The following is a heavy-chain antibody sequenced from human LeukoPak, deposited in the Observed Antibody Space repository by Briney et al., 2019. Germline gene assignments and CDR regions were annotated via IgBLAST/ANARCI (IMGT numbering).Heavy chain of an antibody. J-gene: IGHJ4*02. CDR1: GGSFSDYY. CDR2: INHSGST. D-gene: IGHD2/OR15-2a*01. Sequence: SETLSLTCAVYGGSFSDYYWSWIRQPPGKGLEWIGEINHSGSTNYNPSLKSRVTISVDTSKNQFSLKLSSVTAADTAVYYCARFLFDYWGQGTLVTVSS. V-gene: IGHV4-34*01. CDR3: ARFLFDY.